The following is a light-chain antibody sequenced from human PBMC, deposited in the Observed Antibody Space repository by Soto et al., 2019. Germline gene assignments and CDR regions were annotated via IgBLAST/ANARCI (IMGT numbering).Light chain of an antibody. CDR1: QSVTSPT. CDR3: QQYGSSAWT. CDR2: GAS. V-gene: IGKV3-20*01. Sequence: ELVLTQSPGTLSLSPGERATLSCRASQSVTSPTLAWYQQKPGQAPRLLIYGASSRATGIPDRFSGSGSGTDFTLTISRLEPEDFAVYYCQQYGSSAWTFGQGTKVEIK. J-gene: IGKJ1*01.